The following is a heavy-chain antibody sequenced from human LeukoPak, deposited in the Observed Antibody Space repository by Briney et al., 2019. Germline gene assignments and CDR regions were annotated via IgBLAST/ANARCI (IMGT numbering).Heavy chain of an antibody. D-gene: IGHD3-22*01. V-gene: IGHV4-38-2*02. CDR1: GYSISSGYY. CDR2: IYHSGRT. CDR3: ARGYYYDSSGHATMGA. J-gene: IGHJ5*02. Sequence: PSETLSLTCTVSGYSISSGYYWGRIRQPPGKGLEWIGSIYHSGRTFYNPSLKSRVTISVDTSKNQFSLKLSSVTAADTAVYYCARGYYYDSSGHATMGAWGQGTLVTVSS.